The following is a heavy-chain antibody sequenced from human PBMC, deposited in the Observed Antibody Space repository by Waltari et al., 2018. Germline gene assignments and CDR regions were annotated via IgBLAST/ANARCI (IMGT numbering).Heavy chain of an antibody. CDR3: ARAAGSGTLVSPFDY. Sequence: EVQLVETGGGLIQPGGSLRLSCAASGFTVSSNYMSWVRQAPGKGLEWVSVIYSGGSTYYADSVKGRFTISRDNSKNTLYLQMNSLRAEDTAVYYCARAAGSGTLVSPFDYWGQGTLVTVSS. CDR1: GFTVSSNY. D-gene: IGHD3-10*01. CDR2: IYSGGST. V-gene: IGHV3-53*02. J-gene: IGHJ4*02.